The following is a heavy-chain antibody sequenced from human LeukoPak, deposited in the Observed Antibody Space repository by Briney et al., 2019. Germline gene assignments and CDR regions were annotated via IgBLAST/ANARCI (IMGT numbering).Heavy chain of an antibody. J-gene: IGHJ3*02. D-gene: IGHD2-2*01. CDR2: ISSSGSTI. V-gene: IGHV3-11*01. CDR3: AREVVPAAFPSPDAFDI. Sequence: GGSLRLSCAASGFTFSDYYMSWIRQAPGKGLEWVSYISSSGSTIYYADSVKGRFTISRDNAKNSLYLQMNSLRAEDTAVYYCAREVVPAAFPSPDAFDIWGQGTMVTVSS. CDR1: GFTFSDYY.